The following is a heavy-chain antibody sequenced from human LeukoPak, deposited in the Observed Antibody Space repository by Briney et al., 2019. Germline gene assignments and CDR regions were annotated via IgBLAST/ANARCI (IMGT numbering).Heavy chain of an antibody. V-gene: IGHV4-59*08. Sequence: GSLRLSCTVSGGSISSYYWSWIRQPPGKGLEWIGYIYNSGSTNYNPSHKSRVTISVDTSKNQISLKLNSVTAADTAVYYCSRVMGDGSGYYPFDYWGQGTLVTVSS. CDR1: GGSISSYY. D-gene: IGHD3-22*01. CDR3: SRVMGDGSGYYPFDY. J-gene: IGHJ4*02. CDR2: IYNSGST.